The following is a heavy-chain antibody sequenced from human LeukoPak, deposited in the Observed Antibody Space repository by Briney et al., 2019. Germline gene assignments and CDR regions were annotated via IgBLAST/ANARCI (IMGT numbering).Heavy chain of an antibody. J-gene: IGHJ6*02. Sequence: PSETLSLTCAVSGGSISSSNWWSWVRQPPGKGLEWIGEIYHSGSTNYNPSLKSRVTISVDKSKNQFSLKLSSVSAADTAVYYCARLVTISPYGMDVWGQGTTVTVSS. CDR3: ARLVTISPYGMDV. CDR1: GGSISSSNW. V-gene: IGHV4-4*02. D-gene: IGHD3-3*01. CDR2: IYHSGST.